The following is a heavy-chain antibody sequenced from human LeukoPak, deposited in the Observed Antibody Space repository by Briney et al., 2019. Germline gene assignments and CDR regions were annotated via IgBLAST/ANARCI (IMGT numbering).Heavy chain of an antibody. V-gene: IGHV3-33*01. CDR3: ARALERYYYDSSGYYAHFDY. J-gene: IGHJ4*02. CDR1: GFTFSNYG. Sequence: GGSLRLSCAASGFTFSNYGMHWVRQAPGKGLEWVAVIWYDGSNNYYADSVKGRFTISRDNSKNTMYLQMNTLRAEDTAVYYCARALERYYYDSSGYYAHFDYWGQGTLVTVSS. D-gene: IGHD3-22*01. CDR2: IWYDGSNN.